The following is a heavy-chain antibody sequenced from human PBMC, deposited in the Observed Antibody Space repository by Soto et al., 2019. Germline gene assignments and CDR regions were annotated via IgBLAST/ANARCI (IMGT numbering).Heavy chain of an antibody. V-gene: IGHV3-33*01. D-gene: IGHD5-18*01. CDR3: ARDYGYSHGFSYYYGMDD. Sequence: PGGSLRLSCAASGFTFSSYGMHWVRQAPGKGLEWVAVIWYDGSNKYYADSVKGRFTISRDNSKNTLYLQMNSLRAEDTAVYYCARDYGYSHGFSYYYGMDDWGQGTTVTVSS. CDR2: IWYDGSNK. CDR1: GFTFSSYG. J-gene: IGHJ6*02.